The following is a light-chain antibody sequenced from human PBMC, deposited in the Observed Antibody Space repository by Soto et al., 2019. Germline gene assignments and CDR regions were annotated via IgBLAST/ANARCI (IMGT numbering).Light chain of an antibody. CDR1: SSDVGSYNR. Sequence: QSALTQPPSVSGSPGQSVTISCTGTSSDVGSYNRVSWYQQPPGTAPKLMIYEVTNRPSGVPNRFSASKSGNTASLTISGLQAEYEADYYCSSYTSRRTWVYGGGTKLTVL. J-gene: IGLJ3*02. CDR2: EVT. V-gene: IGLV2-18*02. CDR3: SSYTSRRTWV.